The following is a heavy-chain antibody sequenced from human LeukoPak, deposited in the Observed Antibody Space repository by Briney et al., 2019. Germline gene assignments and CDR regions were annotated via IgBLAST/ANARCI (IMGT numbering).Heavy chain of an antibody. J-gene: IGHJ4*02. Sequence: PSETLSLICTVSGGSISSHYWSWVRQPPGKGLEWIGYIYYSGSTNYNPSLKSRVTISVDTSKNQFSLKLSSVTAADTAVYYCARVGSGSYLLDYWGQGTLVTVSS. CDR2: IYYSGST. D-gene: IGHD3-10*01. CDR1: GGSISSHY. CDR3: ARVGSGSYLLDY. V-gene: IGHV4-59*11.